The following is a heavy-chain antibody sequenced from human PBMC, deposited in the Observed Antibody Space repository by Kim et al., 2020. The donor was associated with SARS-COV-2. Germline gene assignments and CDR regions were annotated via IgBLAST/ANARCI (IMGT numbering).Heavy chain of an antibody. V-gene: IGHV3-21*01. CDR3: ARDPDYYDSSGYFDY. CDR1: GFTFSSYS. Sequence: GGSLRLSCAASGFTFSSYSMNWVRQAPGKGLEWVSSISSSSSYIYYADSVKGRFTISRDNAKNSLYLQMNSLRAEDTAVYYCARDPDYYDSSGYFDYWGQGTLVTVSS. CDR2: ISSSSSYI. J-gene: IGHJ4*02. D-gene: IGHD3-22*01.